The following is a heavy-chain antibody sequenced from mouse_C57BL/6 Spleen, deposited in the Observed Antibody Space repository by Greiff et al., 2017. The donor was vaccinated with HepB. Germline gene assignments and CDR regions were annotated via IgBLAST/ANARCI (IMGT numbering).Heavy chain of an antibody. J-gene: IGHJ4*01. D-gene: IGHD2-1*01. CDR1: GFSFNTYA. Sequence: EVQLVESGGGLVQPKGSLKLSCAASGFSFNTYAMNWVRQAPGKGLEWVARIRSKSNNYATYYADSVKDRFTISRDDSESMLYLQMNNLKTEDTAMYYCVRRGNWAMDYWGQGTSVTVSS. CDR2: IRSKSNNYAT. V-gene: IGHV10-1*01. CDR3: VRRGNWAMDY.